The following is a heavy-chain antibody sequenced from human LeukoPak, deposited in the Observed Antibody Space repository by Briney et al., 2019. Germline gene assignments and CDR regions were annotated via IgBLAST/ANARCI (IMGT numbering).Heavy chain of an antibody. D-gene: IGHD6-19*01. Sequence: SETLSLTCTVSGGSISSYYWSWIRQPPGKGLEWIGYIYYSGSTNYNPSLKSRVTISVDTFKNQFSLKLSSVTAADTAVYYCARYSSGWYDAFDIWGQGTMVTVSS. CDR1: GGSISSYY. J-gene: IGHJ3*02. CDR3: ARYSSGWYDAFDI. CDR2: IYYSGST. V-gene: IGHV4-59*01.